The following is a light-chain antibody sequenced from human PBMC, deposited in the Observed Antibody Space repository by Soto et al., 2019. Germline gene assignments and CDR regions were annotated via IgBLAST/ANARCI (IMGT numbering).Light chain of an antibody. CDR3: QQYNTWLWT. Sequence: EVVMTQSPATLSVSPGERVTLSCRASQSINAHLAWYQQKPGQAPRLLIHGASTRATGIPARFSGSGFGTEFILAISSLQSEDFAIYYCQQYNTWLWTVGQGTKVEI. V-gene: IGKV3-15*01. CDR2: GAS. CDR1: QSINAH. J-gene: IGKJ1*01.